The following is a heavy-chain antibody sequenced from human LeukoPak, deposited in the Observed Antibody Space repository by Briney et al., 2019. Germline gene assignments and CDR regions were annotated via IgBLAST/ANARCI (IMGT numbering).Heavy chain of an antibody. D-gene: IGHD2-2*01. J-gene: IGHJ5*02. Sequence: SETLSLTCTVSGGSISSSSYYWGWIRQPPGEGLEWIGSIYYSGSTYYNPSLKSRVTISVDTSKNQFSLKLSSVTAADTAVYYCARAGIVVVPAAPLDWFDPWGQGTLVTVSS. CDR2: IYYSGST. V-gene: IGHV4-39*01. CDR3: ARAGIVVVPAAPLDWFDP. CDR1: GGSISSSSYY.